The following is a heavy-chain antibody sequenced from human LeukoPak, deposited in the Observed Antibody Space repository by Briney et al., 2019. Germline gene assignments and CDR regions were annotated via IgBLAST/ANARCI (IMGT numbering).Heavy chain of an antibody. V-gene: IGHV4-59*01. CDR1: GGSISSYY. J-gene: IGHJ3*02. CDR3: AGRLWRRDGYNLSAFDI. CDR2: LSKRGNT. Sequence: PSETLSLTCTVSGGSISSYYWSWIRLPPGKGLEWIGYLSKRGNTNYSPSLKSRVTIFGDTSKNQFFLKLSSVTAADTAVYYCAGRLWRRDGYNLSAFDIWGQGTMVTVSS. D-gene: IGHD5-24*01.